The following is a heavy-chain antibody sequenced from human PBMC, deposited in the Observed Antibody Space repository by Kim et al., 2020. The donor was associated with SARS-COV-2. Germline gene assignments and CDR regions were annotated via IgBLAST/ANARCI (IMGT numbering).Heavy chain of an antibody. CDR2: YT. J-gene: IGHJ4*02. V-gene: IGHV3-11*03. D-gene: IGHD6-13*01. Sequence: YTNYADSVKGRFPISRDNAKNSLYLQMNSLRAEDTAVYYCARTHSSYFDYCGQGTLVTVSS. CDR3: ARTHSSYFDY.